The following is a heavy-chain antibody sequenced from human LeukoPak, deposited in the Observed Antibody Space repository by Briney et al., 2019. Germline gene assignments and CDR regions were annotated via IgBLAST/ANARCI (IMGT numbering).Heavy chain of an antibody. D-gene: IGHD4-11*01. J-gene: IGHJ6*03. Sequence: SQTLSLTSALSGDSVSSDSAAWSCIRQSPSSGLEWLGRTYYRSKLYNDSAVSVKTPITINPDTSKNQFSLQLTSVTTEAYHVEYCSIVLTETTLSHRSYCYYYMDVCGKGSAVTVSS. V-gene: IGHV6-1*01. CDR1: GDSVSSDSAA. CDR3: SIVLTETTLSHRSYCYYYMDV. CDR2: TYYRSKLYN.